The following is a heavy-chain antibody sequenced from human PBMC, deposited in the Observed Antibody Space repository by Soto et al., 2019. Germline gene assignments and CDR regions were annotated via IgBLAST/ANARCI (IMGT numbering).Heavy chain of an antibody. CDR3: ANGLQGNSLMIVDY. V-gene: IGHV3-30*18. D-gene: IGHD3-22*01. CDR1: GFILRNYA. CDR2: ISYDGSIK. Sequence: QVQLVESGGGVVQPGRSLRLSCAASGFILRNYAMHWVRQAPGKGLEWVAVISYDGSIKLYGDSVKGRFTISRDNSKKTLYLQMNSLRAEDTAVYYCANGLQGNSLMIVDYWGQGTLVTVSS. J-gene: IGHJ4*02.